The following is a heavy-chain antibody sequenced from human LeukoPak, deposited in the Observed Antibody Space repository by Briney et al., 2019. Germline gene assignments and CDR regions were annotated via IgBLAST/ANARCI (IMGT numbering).Heavy chain of an antibody. D-gene: IGHD1-1*01. CDR1: GDSISSYY. J-gene: IGHJ5*02. CDR2: IYYSGST. V-gene: IGHV4-59*01. Sequence: SETLSLTCTVSGDSISSYYGSWIRQPPGTGLEWIGYIYYSGSTNYNPSLKSRVTISVDTSKNQFSLKLSSVTAADTAVYYCARYKSVADSFDPWGQGTLVTVSS. CDR3: ARYKSVADSFDP.